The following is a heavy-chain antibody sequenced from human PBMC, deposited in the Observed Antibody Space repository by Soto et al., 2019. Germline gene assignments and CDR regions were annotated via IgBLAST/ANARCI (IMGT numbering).Heavy chain of an antibody. CDR2: ISAYNGNT. CDR1: GYTFTSYG. Sequence: ASVKVSCKASGYTFTSYGISWVRQAPGQGLEWMGWISAYNGNTNYAQKLQGRVTMTTDTSTSTAYMELRSLRSDDTAVYYCAGDTYCSGRSCEEYYYGMDVWGQGTTVTVYS. CDR3: AGDTYCSGRSCEEYYYGMDV. J-gene: IGHJ6*02. V-gene: IGHV1-18*01. D-gene: IGHD2-15*01.